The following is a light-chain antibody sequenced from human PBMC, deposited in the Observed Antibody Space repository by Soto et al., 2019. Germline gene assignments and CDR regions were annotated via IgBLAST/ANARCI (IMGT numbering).Light chain of an antibody. CDR3: QQCNCYPT. J-gene: IGKJ1*01. CDR2: DAS. CDR1: QSISSW. V-gene: IGKV1-5*01. Sequence: DIQMSQSPSTLSASVGDRVTITCRASQSISSWLAWYQQKPGKAPKLLIYDASSLESGVPSRFSGSGSGTEFTLTISSLQPDDFATYYCQQCNCYPTFGQGTKVEIK.